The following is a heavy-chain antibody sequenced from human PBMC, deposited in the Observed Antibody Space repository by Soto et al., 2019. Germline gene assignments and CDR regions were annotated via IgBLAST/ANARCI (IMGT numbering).Heavy chain of an antibody. D-gene: IGHD3-10*01. V-gene: IGHV1-18*04. CDR2: ISPNNGNT. CDR1: GYIFTTYS. CDR3: AGEAFRVHSSWFDP. Sequence: QVQLVQSGTEVKKPGASVKVSCKASGYIFTTYSIAWVRQAPGQGLEWMGWISPNNGNTNYAQKVQGRVTMTTDTTTSKAYMELRRLTSEDKAVYYCAGEAFRVHSSWFDPWGQGTLVTVSS. J-gene: IGHJ5*02.